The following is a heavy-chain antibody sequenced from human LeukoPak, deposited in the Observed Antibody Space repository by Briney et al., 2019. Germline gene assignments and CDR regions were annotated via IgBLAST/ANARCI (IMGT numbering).Heavy chain of an antibody. J-gene: IGHJ3*02. V-gene: IGHV1-2*04. Sequence: ASVKVSCKASGGTFSSYAISWVRQAPGQGLEWMGWINPNSGGTNYAQKFQGWVTMTRDTSISTAYMELSRLRSDDTAVYYCARVMLDYGDRKAGWGAFDIWGQGTMVTVSS. CDR1: GGTFSSYA. CDR3: ARVMLDYGDRKAGWGAFDI. D-gene: IGHD4-17*01. CDR2: INPNSGGT.